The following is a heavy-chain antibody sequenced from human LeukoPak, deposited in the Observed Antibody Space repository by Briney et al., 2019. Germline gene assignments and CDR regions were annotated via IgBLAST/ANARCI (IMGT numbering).Heavy chain of an antibody. Sequence: ASVKVSCKASGYTFTSYGISWVRQAPGQGLEWMGWISAYNGNTNYAQKLQGRVTMTTDTSTSAAYMELRSLRSDDTAVYYCARWYYYDSSGYWFDPWGQGTLVTVSS. V-gene: IGHV1-18*01. CDR3: ARWYYYDSSGYWFDP. CDR1: GYTFTSYG. D-gene: IGHD3-22*01. J-gene: IGHJ5*02. CDR2: ISAYNGNT.